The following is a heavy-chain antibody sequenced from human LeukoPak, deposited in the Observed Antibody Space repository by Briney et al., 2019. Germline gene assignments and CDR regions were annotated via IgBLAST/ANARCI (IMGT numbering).Heavy chain of an antibody. V-gene: IGHV4-61*01. CDR3: ARASRVLYSSGWWFDP. D-gene: IGHD6-19*01. CDR2: IYYSGST. Sequence: PSETLSLTCTVSGDSISSGSYYWSWIRQPPGKGLEWIGYIYYSGSTNYNPSLKSRVTISVDTSKNQFSLKLSSVTAADTAVYYCARASRVLYSSGWWFDPWGQGTLVTVSS. CDR1: GDSISSGSYY. J-gene: IGHJ5*02.